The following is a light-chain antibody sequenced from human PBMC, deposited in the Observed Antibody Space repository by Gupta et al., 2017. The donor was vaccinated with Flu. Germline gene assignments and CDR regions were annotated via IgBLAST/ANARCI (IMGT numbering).Light chain of an antibody. J-gene: IGLJ3*02. CDR1: SSNIGSNY. CDR2: TNN. CDR3: SAWDGSLGGLWV. V-gene: IGLV1-47*01. Sequence: QSVLTQPPSASGPPGERVTISCSGRSSNIGSNYVYWYQQFPERAPKLLIYTNNQQPSGVPDRFAGSKSGPSACLASSGLRSEDAADYYCSAWDGSLGGLWVFGGGTKLTVL.